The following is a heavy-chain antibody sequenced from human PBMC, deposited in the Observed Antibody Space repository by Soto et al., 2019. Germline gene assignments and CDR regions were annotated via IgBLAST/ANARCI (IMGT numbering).Heavy chain of an antibody. CDR2: IYSGGST. V-gene: IGHV3-53*01. CDR3: ARDPGYYDFWSGYYYYYGMDV. CDR1: GFTVSSNY. D-gene: IGHD3-3*01. Sequence: QPGGSLRLSCAASGFTVSSNYMSWVRQAPGKGLEWVSVIYSGGSTYYADSVRGRFTISRDNSKNTLYLQMNSLRAEDTAVYYCARDPGYYDFWSGYYYYYGMDVWGQGTTVTVSS. J-gene: IGHJ6*02.